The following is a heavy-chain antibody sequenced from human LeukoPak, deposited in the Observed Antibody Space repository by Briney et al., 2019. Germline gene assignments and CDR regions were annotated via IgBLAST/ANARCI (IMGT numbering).Heavy chain of an antibody. Sequence: GGSRRLSCTASGFRFSSYGIHWVRQTPGKGLEWVALVSYNGSNKDYADSVKGRFTISRDNSKNTVYLQINSLRAEDTAVYYCAREMGSVYFDYWGQRTLVTVSS. CDR2: VSYNGSNK. CDR3: AREMGSVYFDY. J-gene: IGHJ4*02. V-gene: IGHV3-33*01. CDR1: GFRFSSYG. D-gene: IGHD3-10*01.